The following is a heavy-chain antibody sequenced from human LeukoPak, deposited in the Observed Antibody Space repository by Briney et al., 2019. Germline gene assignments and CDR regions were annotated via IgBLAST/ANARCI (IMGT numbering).Heavy chain of an antibody. CDR2: NNPNSGGT. V-gene: IGHV1-2*02. J-gene: IGHJ5*02. D-gene: IGHD6-19*01. CDR3: ARDPSLYSSGWYTVGGNWFDP. Sequence: ASVKVSRKASGYTFTGYYMHWVRQAPGQGLEWMGWNNPNSGGTNYAQKFQGRVTMTRDTSISTAYMELSRLRSDDTAVYYCARDPSLYSSGWYTVGGNWFDPWGQGTLVTVSS. CDR1: GYTFTGYY.